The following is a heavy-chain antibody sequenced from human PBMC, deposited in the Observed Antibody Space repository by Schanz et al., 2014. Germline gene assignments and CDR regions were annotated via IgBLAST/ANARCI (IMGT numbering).Heavy chain of an antibody. Sequence: QVHLVQSGAEVKKPGSSVKVSCKASGGTFSSDTFSWVRQAPGQGLEWMGRIVPIAGITNYAQRFQGRVTITADKSSDTAYMELNSLNSDDTAVYYCAREVGLYDRGWFDPWGQGTLVIVSS. J-gene: IGHJ5*02. CDR1: GGTFSSDT. CDR3: AREVGLYDRGWFDP. V-gene: IGHV1-69*08. D-gene: IGHD3-22*01. CDR2: IVPIAGIT.